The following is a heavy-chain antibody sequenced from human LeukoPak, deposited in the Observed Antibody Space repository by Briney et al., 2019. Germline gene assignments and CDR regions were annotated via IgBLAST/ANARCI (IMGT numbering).Heavy chain of an antibody. J-gene: IGHJ5*02. CDR1: GGSFSGYY. D-gene: IGHD5-24*01. Sequence: SETLSLTCAVYGGSFSGYYWSWIRQPPGKGLEWIGEINHSGSTNYNPSLKSRVTISVDTSKNQFSLKLSSVAAAGTAVYYCARGLGDGYNSNWFDPWGQGTLVTVSS. CDR2: INHSGST. CDR3: ARGLGDGYNSNWFDP. V-gene: IGHV4-34*01.